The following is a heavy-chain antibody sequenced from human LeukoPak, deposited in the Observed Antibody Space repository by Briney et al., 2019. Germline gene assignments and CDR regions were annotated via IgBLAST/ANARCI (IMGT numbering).Heavy chain of an antibody. Sequence: GGSLRLSCAASGFTFSSNWMHWVRQGPGKGLVWVSRINSDGSSTSYADSVKGRFTISRDNAKNTLYLQMNSLRAEDTAVYYCATYYYGSGSSTKVDYWGQGTLVTVSS. CDR2: INSDGSST. V-gene: IGHV3-74*01. CDR1: GFTFSSNW. CDR3: ATYYYGSGSSTKVDY. D-gene: IGHD3-10*01. J-gene: IGHJ4*02.